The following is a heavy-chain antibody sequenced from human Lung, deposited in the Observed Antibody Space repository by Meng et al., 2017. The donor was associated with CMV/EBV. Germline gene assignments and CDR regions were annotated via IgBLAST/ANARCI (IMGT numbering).Heavy chain of an antibody. J-gene: IGHJ4*02. CDR3: ARDPIEYSSSVADY. Sequence: ESXKISXAASGFTVSSNYMSWVRQAPGKGLEWVPVIYSGGSTYYADSVKGRFTISRDNSKNTLYLQMNSLRAEDTAVYYCARDPIEYSSSVADYWGQGTXVTVSS. D-gene: IGHD6-6*01. V-gene: IGHV3-66*02. CDR2: IYSGGST. CDR1: GFTVSSNY.